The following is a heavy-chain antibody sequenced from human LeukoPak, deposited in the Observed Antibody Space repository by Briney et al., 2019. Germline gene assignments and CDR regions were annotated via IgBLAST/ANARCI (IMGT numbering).Heavy chain of an antibody. CDR2: ISGSGGST. CDR3: AKPVVDWYFDL. J-gene: IGHJ2*01. D-gene: IGHD4-23*01. Sequence: GGSLRPSCAASGFTFSSYAMSWDRQAPGKGLEWVSAISGSGGSTYYADSVKGRFTISRDNSKNTLYLQMNSLRAEDTAVYYCAKPVVDWYFDLWGRGTLVTVSS. CDR1: GFTFSSYA. V-gene: IGHV3-23*01.